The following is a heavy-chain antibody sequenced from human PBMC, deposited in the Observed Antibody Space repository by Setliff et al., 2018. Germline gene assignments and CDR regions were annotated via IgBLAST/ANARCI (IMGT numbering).Heavy chain of an antibody. V-gene: IGHV4-4*08. J-gene: IGHJ4*02. CDR3: ARGLNTESWTPLY. CDR2: IYTKGGT. Sequence: SETLSLTCSVAGGSMTDFFWHWFRRPPGKGLEWIGYIYTKGGTNYSPSLKSRVTMSVXXXXXXXXXTLSSVSAADMAVYYCARGLNTESWTPLYWSPGTLVTVYS. D-gene: IGHD2-15*01. CDR1: GGSMTDFF.